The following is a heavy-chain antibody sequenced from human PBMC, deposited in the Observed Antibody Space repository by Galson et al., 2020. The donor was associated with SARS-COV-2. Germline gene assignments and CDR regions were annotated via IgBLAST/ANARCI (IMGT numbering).Heavy chain of an antibody. J-gene: IGHJ6*03. Sequence: QLGESLKISCAASGFTFSSYAMHWVRQAPGKGLEWVAVISYDGSNTYYADSVKGRFTISRDNSKNTLYLQMNSLRAEDTAVYYCARGKGSYYYMDVWGKGTTVTVSS. CDR3: ARGKGSYYYMDV. CDR1: GFTFSSYA. CDR2: ISYDGSNT. V-gene: IGHV3-30*04. D-gene: IGHD2-15*01.